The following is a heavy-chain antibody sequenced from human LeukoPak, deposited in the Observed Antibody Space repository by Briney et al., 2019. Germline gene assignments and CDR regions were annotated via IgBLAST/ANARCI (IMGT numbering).Heavy chain of an antibody. D-gene: IGHD3-10*01. J-gene: IGHJ5*02. CDR1: GFTFDDYA. CDR3: AKGGVKAQYNWFDP. CDR2: ISWNSGSI. Sequence: GRSLRLSCAASGFTFDDYAMHWVRQAPGKGLEWVSGISWNSGSIGYADSVKGRFTISRDNAKNSLYLQMNSLRAEDTALYYCAKGGVKAQYNWFDPWGQGTLVTVSS. V-gene: IGHV3-9*01.